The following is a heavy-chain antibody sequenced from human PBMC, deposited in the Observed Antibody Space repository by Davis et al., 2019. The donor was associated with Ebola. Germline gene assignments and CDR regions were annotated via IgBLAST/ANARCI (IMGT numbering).Heavy chain of an antibody. V-gene: IGHV3-23*01. Sequence: GESLKISCAASGFSFNSNAMSWVRQAPGKGLEWVSAISGGGVSTCQADSVKGRFIISRDNSKNTLHLQMNSLRADDTAVYYCAKGYSSGRLDVWGQGTTVTVSS. D-gene: IGHD6-19*01. CDR2: ISGGGVST. CDR3: AKGYSSGRLDV. J-gene: IGHJ6*02. CDR1: GFSFNSNA.